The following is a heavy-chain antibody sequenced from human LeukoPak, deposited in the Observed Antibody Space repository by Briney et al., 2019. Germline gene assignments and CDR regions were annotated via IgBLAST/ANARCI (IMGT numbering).Heavy chain of an antibody. D-gene: IGHD6-6*01. CDR3: ARGRIAARLNGVTWIDY. CDR1: GGSFSGYY. V-gene: IGHV4-34*01. J-gene: IGHJ4*02. CDR2: INHSGST. Sequence: SETLSLTCAVYGGSFSGYYWSRIRQPPGKGLEWIGEINHSGSTNYNPSLKSRVAISVDTSKNQFSLKLSSVTAADTAVYYCARGRIAARLNGVTWIDYWGQGTLVTVSS.